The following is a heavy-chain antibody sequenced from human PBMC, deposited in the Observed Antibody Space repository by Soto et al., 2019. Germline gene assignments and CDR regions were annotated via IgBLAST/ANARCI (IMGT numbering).Heavy chain of an antibody. V-gene: IGHV3-15*07. CDR3: TTDSLFTGQLVRMDN. D-gene: IGHD3-9*01. J-gene: IGHJ4*01. CDR2: IKSKIDGGTT. CDR1: GFAFSYRW. Sequence: GSIRPSGRPAGFAFSYRWIKYVRQAPGKGLEWVGRIKSKIDGGTTDFAAPVKGRFAISRDDSRDMVYMEMYSLKTDDTAVYYCTTDSLFTGQLVRMDNWGHGTLVTVSS.